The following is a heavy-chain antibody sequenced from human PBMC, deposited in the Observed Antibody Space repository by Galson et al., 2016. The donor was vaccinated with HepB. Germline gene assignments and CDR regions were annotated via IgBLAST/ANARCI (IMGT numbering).Heavy chain of an antibody. D-gene: IGHD3-10*01. Sequence: SLRLSCAASGFRFDIYGMSWVRQAPGKGLEWVSAITPTGGRTYYADSVKGRFTISRDNSQNTVYLQRDSLRAEDTAVYYCAKDRVGGVITMVRGVIGHWGQGTLVTVSS. J-gene: IGHJ4*02. CDR1: GFRFDIYG. CDR3: AKDRVGGVITMVRGVIGH. CDR2: ITPTGGRT. V-gene: IGHV3-23*01.